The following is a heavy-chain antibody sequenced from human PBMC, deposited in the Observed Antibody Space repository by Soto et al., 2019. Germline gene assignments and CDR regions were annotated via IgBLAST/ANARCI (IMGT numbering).Heavy chain of an antibody. CDR3: VKDGLTSVFGLVHDGSDI. CDR1: GFSFGDYG. D-gene: IGHD3-3*01. Sequence: EVQLVESGGGLVQPGRSLRLSCVASGFSFGDYGMHWVRQAPGRGPEGVSGISWNSGNIGYAETVKGRFTISRDNAKNSLYLQMNSLRAEDTALYYCVKDGLTSVFGLVHDGSDIWGHGTMVTVSS. J-gene: IGHJ3*02. V-gene: IGHV3-9*01. CDR2: ISWNSGNI.